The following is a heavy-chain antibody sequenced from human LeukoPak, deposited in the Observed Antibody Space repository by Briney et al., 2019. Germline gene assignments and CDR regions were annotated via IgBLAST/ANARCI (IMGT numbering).Heavy chain of an antibody. CDR1: GYTFTSYY. V-gene: IGHV1-46*01. CDR3: ARGSPYSSSWYVPSDY. CDR2: INPSGGST. J-gene: IGHJ4*02. D-gene: IGHD6-13*01. Sequence: ASVKVSCKASGYTFTSYYMHWVRQAPGQGLEWMGIINPSGGSTSYAQKFQGRVTITADESTSTAYMELSSLRSEDTAVYYCARGSPYSSSWYVPSDYWGQGTLVTVSS.